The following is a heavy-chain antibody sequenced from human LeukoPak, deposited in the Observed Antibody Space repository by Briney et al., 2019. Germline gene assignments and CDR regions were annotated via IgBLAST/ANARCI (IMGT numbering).Heavy chain of an antibody. CDR2: ISSSSSYI. CDR3: AKDRYGSGSTTDY. Sequence: GGSLRLSCAASGFTFSSYSMNWVRQAPGKGLEWVSSISSSSSYIYYADSVKGRFTISRDNAKNSLYLQMNSLRAEDTAVYYCAKDRYGSGSTTDYWGQGTLVTVSS. V-gene: IGHV3-21*04. D-gene: IGHD3-10*01. CDR1: GFTFSSYS. J-gene: IGHJ4*02.